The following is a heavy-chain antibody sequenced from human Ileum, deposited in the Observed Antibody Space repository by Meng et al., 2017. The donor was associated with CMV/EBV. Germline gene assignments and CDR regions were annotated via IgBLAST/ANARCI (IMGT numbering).Heavy chain of an antibody. Sequence: GESLKISCAASGFSTYIMNWVRQAPGKGLEWISSITSTSNARYYADSVKGRFTISRDNAKTSLYLQMKSRRVEDTAVYYCARRFPFDTTWGGMDGWGQGTTVTVSS. CDR2: ITSTSNAR. CDR1: GFSTYI. V-gene: IGHV3-21*01. CDR3: ARRFPFDTTWGGMDG. J-gene: IGHJ6*02. D-gene: IGHD3-3*01.